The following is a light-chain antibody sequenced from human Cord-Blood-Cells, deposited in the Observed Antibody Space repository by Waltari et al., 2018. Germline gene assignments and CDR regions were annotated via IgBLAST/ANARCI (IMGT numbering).Light chain of an antibody. V-gene: IGLV3-1*01. CDR1: TLGAKY. CDR2: QDR. Sequence: SYELTPPPPVSVSPGQTPSITCPGDTLGAKYDCWYQQKPGKSPVLVILQDRKRPSGIPERFSGSNCGNTATLTISGTQAMDEADYYCQAWDSSTAVFGGWTKLTVL. CDR3: QAWDSSTAV. J-gene: IGLJ3*02.